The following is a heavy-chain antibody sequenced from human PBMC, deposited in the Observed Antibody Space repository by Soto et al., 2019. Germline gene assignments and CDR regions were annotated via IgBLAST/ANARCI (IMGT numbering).Heavy chain of an antibody. CDR3: ARQFIRVADPLSWYLDL. D-gene: IGHD6-19*01. CDR1: GYSFTSYW. CDR2: IYPGDSDT. Sequence: PGESLKISCKGSGYSFTSYWIGWVRQMPGKGLEWMGIIYPGDSDTRYSPSFQGQVTISADKSISTAYLQWSSLKASDTAMYYCARQFIRVADPLSWYLDLWGRGILVTLSS. J-gene: IGHJ2*01. V-gene: IGHV5-51*01.